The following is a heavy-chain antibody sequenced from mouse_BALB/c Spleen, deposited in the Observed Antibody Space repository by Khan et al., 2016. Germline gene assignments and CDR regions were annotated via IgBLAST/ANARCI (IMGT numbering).Heavy chain of an antibody. D-gene: IGHD4-1*02. CDR2: LWSDGST. J-gene: IGHJ3*01. CDR1: GFSLTSYG. Sequence: VQLQESGPGLVAPSQSLSITCTISGFSLTSYGVHWVRQPPGKGLEWLVVLWSDGSTTYNSALNSRLSISKDNSKSQVFLKMNSLQTDDTAMYYCARSPPTGTGFAYWGQGTLVTVSA. V-gene: IGHV2-6-1*01. CDR3: ARSPPTGTGFAY.